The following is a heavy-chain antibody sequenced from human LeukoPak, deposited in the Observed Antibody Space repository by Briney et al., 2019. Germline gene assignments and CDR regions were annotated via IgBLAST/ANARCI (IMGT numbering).Heavy chain of an antibody. J-gene: IGHJ4*02. CDR3: AGGHYPLEY. V-gene: IGHV4-61*08. CDR1: GGSISSGDY. CDR2: LYPSGST. D-gene: IGHD1-26*01. Sequence: SETLSLTCTVSGGSISSGDYWSWIRQPPGKGLEWIGLLYPSGSTNYNPSLKSRVTISVDTSRTQFSLKLSSMTAADTAVYYCAGGHYPLEYWGQGTLVTVSS.